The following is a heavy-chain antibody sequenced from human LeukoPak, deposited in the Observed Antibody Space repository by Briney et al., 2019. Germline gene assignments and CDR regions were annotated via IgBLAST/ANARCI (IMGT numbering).Heavy chain of an antibody. V-gene: IGHV3-30*18. D-gene: IGHD3-3*01. Sequence: GGSLRLSCAASGFTFSSYGMHWVRQAPGKGLEWVAVIPYDGSNKYYADSVKGRFTISRDNPKNTLYLQMNSLRAEDTAVYYCAKDPFGVRSYYYYYYGMDVWGQGTTVTVSS. CDR3: AKDPFGVRSYYYYYYGMDV. CDR1: GFTFSSYG. J-gene: IGHJ6*02. CDR2: IPYDGSNK.